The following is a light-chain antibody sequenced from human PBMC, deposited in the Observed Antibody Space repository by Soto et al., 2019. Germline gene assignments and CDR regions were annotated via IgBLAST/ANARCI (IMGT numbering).Light chain of an antibody. J-gene: IGKJ5*01. V-gene: IGKV1-5*01. Sequence: DIQMTQSAATLSASLGDRVTITCRASQSISSCWAWYQQKRVKAPKLLRYDASSLENGVPSRFSGSGIGTEFNLTISSLQPGDFATYYCQQYDGYSLTFGLGTRLEIK. CDR2: DAS. CDR3: QQYDGYSLT. CDR1: QSISSC.